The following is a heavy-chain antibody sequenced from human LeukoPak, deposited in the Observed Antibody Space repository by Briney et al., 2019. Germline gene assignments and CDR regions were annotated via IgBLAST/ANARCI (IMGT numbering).Heavy chain of an antibody. D-gene: IGHD3-10*01. Sequence: SETLSLTCTVSGGSISSGGYYWSWIRQPPGKGLEWIGYIYHSGSTYYNPSLKSRVTISVDRSKNQFSLKLSSVTAADTAVYYCARALGSGSGSYYNRYYYYYMDVWGKGTTVTVSS. CDR2: IYHSGST. CDR1: GGSISSGGYY. CDR3: ARALGSGSGSYYNRYYYYYMDV. V-gene: IGHV4-30-2*02. J-gene: IGHJ6*03.